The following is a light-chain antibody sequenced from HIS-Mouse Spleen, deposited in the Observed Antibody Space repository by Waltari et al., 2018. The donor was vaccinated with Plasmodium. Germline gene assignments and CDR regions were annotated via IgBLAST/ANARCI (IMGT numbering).Light chain of an antibody. CDR3: QQYNSYSWT. Sequence: DIQMTQSPSTLSASVGDRVTITCRASQSISSRLAWYQQKPGKAPKLRIYKESSLESGVPSRFSGSGSGTEFTLTISSLQPDDFATYYCQQYNSYSWTFGQGTKVEIK. CDR2: KES. J-gene: IGKJ1*01. CDR1: QSISSR. V-gene: IGKV1-5*03.